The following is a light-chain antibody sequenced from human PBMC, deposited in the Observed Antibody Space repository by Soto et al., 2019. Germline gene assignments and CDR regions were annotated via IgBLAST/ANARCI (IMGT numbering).Light chain of an antibody. CDR1: SGDVGNYDL. CDR3: CAYAGSGIWV. CDR2: EVS. Sequence: QFVLTQPASVCGSPGQSITISCTRSSGDVGNYDLVSWYQQIPGKAPQLMIFEVSRRPSGVSDRFFGSKSGNMASLTISGLQAEDEADFYCCAYAGSGIWVFGGGTKLTVL. V-gene: IGLV2-23*02. J-gene: IGLJ3*02.